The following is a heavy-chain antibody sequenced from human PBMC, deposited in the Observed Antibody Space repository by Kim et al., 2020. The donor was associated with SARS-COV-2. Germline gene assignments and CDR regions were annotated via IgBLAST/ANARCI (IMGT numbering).Heavy chain of an antibody. J-gene: IGHJ1*01. CDR3: ARDHRREVCMDGEYFQH. Sequence: GGSLRLSCAASGFTFSTYSMNWVRQAPGKGLEWVSSISSSSSYIYYADSVKRRFTISRDNARNSLFLQMNSLRAEDTAVYYCARDHRREVCMDGEYFQHWGEGTLVTVSS. CDR1: GFTFSTYS. V-gene: IGHV3-21*01. CDR2: ISSSSSYI. D-gene: IGHD2-8*01.